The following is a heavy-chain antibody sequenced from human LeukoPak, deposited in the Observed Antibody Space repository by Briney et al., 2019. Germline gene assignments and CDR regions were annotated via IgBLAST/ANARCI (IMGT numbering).Heavy chain of an antibody. D-gene: IGHD3-22*01. CDR3: AKDRVRYYDSSGYYPFDY. Sequence: GGSLRLSCAASGFTFSSYGMHWVRQAPGKGLEWVAVIWYDGSNKYYADSVKGRFTISRDNSKNTLYLQMNSLRAEDTAVYYCAKDRVRYYDSSGYYPFDYWGQGTLVTVSS. J-gene: IGHJ4*02. CDR2: IWYDGSNK. CDR1: GFTFSSYG. V-gene: IGHV3-33*06.